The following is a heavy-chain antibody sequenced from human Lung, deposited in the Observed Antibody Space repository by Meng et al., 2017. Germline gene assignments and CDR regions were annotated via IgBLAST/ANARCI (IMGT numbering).Heavy chain of an antibody. CDR2: IHHSGST. CDR3: ARGPTTMAHDFDY. CDR1: GGSFSDYY. Sequence: QVQLQQWRAGLSQPSDTLSLTCVVSGGSFSDYYWSWIRQPPGKGLEWIGEIHHSGSTNYNPSLERRATTSADMYQNNLSLKLSSVTAADSAVYYCARGPTTMAHDFDYWGQGTLVTVSS. J-gene: IGHJ4*02. V-gene: IGHV4-34*01. D-gene: IGHD4-11*01.